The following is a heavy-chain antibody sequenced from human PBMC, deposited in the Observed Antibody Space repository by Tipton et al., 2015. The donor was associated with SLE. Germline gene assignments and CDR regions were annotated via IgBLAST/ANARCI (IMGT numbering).Heavy chain of an antibody. V-gene: IGHV4-59*08. CDR2: ISYNGST. Sequence: GLVKPSETLSLSCTVSGDSISSYYWGWIRQPPGKGPEWIGYISYNGSTKCNTSLKSRVTRSVDTSKNQFSLRLNSVTATDTAVYFCARFMATAGQFFDYWRQGTLVTVSS. CDR3: ARFMATAGQFFDY. D-gene: IGHD6-25*01. CDR1: GDSISSYY. J-gene: IGHJ4*01.